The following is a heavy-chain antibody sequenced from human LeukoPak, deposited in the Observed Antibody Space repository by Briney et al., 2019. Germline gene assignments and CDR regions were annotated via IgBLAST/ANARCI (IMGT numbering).Heavy chain of an antibody. CDR2: ISSSSSYI. V-gene: IGHV3-21*01. D-gene: IGHD5-24*01. J-gene: IGHJ4*02. CDR3: AKDLSSGWLQPFDY. CDR1: GFTFSSYS. Sequence: GGSLRLSCAASGFTFSSYSMNWVRQAPGKGLEWVSSISSSSSYIYYADSVKGRFTISSDNSKNTLFLQMNSLRSEDTAVYYCAKDLSSGWLQPFDYWGQGTLVTVSS.